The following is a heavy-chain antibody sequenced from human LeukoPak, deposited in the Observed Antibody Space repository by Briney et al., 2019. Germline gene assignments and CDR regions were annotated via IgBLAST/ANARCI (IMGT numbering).Heavy chain of an antibody. J-gene: IGHJ4*02. CDR3: ARGPYGFDY. CDR1: GGSFSGYY. V-gene: IGHV4-34*01. D-gene: IGHD2-21*01. Sequence: KTSETLSLTCAVYGGSFSGYYWSWIRQPPGKGLEWIGEINHSGSTNYNPSLKSRVTISVDTSKNQFSLKLSSVTAADTAVYYCARGPYGFDYWGQGTLVTVSS. CDR2: INHSGST.